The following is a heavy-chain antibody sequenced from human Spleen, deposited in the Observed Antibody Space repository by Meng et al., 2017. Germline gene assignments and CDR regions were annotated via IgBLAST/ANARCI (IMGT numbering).Heavy chain of an antibody. V-gene: IGHV1-2*06. CDR2: IDPSTGGT. CDR3: ARDQGP. CDR1: GYTFIGYY. Sequence: QVQLVQSGAEVKKPGASVKVSCKASGYTFIGYYMYWVRQAPGQGXEWMGRIDPSTGGTNYAQKFQGRVTMTRDTSISTAYMELSRLTSDDTAVYYCARDQGPWGQGTLVTVSS. J-gene: IGHJ1*01.